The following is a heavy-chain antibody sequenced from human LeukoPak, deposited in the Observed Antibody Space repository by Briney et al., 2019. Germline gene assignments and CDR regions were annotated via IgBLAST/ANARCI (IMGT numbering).Heavy chain of an antibody. Sequence: PGGSLRLSCAASGFTFSSYEMNWVRQAPGKGPEWVSYINSRASIIFYADSVKGRFTISRDNAKNSLYLQMNSLRAEDTAVYYCARDPWEKYGHYVAVFDYWGPGTLVTVSS. J-gene: IGHJ4*02. CDR1: GFTFSSYE. V-gene: IGHV3-48*03. D-gene: IGHD4-17*01. CDR3: ARDPWEKYGHYVAVFDY. CDR2: INSRASII.